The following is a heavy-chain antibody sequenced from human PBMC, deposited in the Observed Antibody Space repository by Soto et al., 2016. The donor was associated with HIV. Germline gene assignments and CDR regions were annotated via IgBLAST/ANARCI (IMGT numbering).Heavy chain of an antibody. CDR2: ITGSSRYI. J-gene: IGHJ3*02. CDR3: AGRSHSRGTPDAFDI. CDR1: GFSFSTYT. V-gene: IGHV3-21*01. D-gene: IGHD3-22*01. Sequence: EVQLVESGGGLVKPGGSLRLSCSASGFSFSTYTMNWLRQAPGKGLEWVSSITGSSRYIYYADSVTGRFTISRDNAKNSLYLQMSSLRAEDTAVYYCAGRSHSRGTPDAFDIWGQGTVVVVSS.